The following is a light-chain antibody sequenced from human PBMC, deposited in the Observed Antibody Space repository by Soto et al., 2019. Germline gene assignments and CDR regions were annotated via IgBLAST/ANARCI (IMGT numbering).Light chain of an antibody. CDR3: LQYNNFWP. J-gene: IGKJ1*01. CDR2: KVS. Sequence: TQSPGTLSLSPGESATLSCRASQSVSKNYLAWSKQKPGKAPNILIYKVSSLESGVQSRFSVSGSGTEFTLTISSLQPEDFASDDCLQYNNFWPFGQGTKVDI. CDR1: QSVSKNY. V-gene: IGKV1-5*03.